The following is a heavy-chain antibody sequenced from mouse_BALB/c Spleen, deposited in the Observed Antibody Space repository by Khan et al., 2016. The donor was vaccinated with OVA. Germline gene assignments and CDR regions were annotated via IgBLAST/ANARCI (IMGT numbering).Heavy chain of an antibody. J-gene: IGHJ1*01. CDR3: ARGLFDV. CDR1: GYTFTDYY. V-gene: IGHV1-26*01. CDR2: INPNNGDT. Sequence: VQLQQSGPELVKPGASVKMSCKASGYTFTDYYMKWLKQSHGKSLEWIGDINPNNGDTFYNQKFKDTATLTVDKSSSTAYMQLNSLTSEDSAVYYCARGLFDVWGAGTTVTVSS.